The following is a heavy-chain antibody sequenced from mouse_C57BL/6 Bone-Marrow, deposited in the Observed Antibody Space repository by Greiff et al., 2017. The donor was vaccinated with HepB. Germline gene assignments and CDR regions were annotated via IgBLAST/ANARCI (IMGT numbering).Heavy chain of an antibody. Sequence: VQLQQSGAELAKPGASVKLSCKASGYTFTSYWMHWVNQRPGQGLEWIGYINPSSGYTKYNQKFKDKATLTADKSSSTAYMQRSSLTYEDSAVYYCAGYVSSPYWYFDVWGTGTTVTVSS. J-gene: IGHJ1*03. D-gene: IGHD1-1*01. CDR3: AGYVSSPYWYFDV. CDR1: GYTFTSYW. V-gene: IGHV1-7*01. CDR2: INPSSGYT.